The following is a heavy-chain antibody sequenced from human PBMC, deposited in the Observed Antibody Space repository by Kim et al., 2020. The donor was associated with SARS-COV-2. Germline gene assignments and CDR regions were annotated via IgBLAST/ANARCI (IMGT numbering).Heavy chain of an antibody. CDR3: ARGNIVATIWLGYGMDV. J-gene: IGHJ6*02. Sequence: TLSLTCTVSGGSISSYYWSWIRQPPGKGLEWIGYIYYSGSTNYNPSLKSRVTISVDTSKNQFSLKLSSVTAADTAVYYCARGNIVATIWLGYGMDVWGQGTTVTVSS. CDR2: IYYSGST. V-gene: IGHV4-59*13. CDR1: GGSISSYY. D-gene: IGHD5-12*01.